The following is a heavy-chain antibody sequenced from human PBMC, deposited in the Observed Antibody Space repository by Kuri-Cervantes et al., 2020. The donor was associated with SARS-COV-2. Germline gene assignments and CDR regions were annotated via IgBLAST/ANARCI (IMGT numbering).Heavy chain of an antibody. CDR2: SNHSGST. D-gene: IGHD6-19*01. Sequence: GSLRLSCAVSGGSISGYYWSWIRHPPGKGLEWIWESNHSGSTNYNPSLNSPVTISVGTSKNQFSLKLSSVAAGDTAVYYCARGRDKRYSSGSYYYYGMDVWGQGTTVTVSS. CDR3: ARGRDKRYSSGSYYYYGMDV. V-gene: IGHV4-34*01. CDR1: GGSISGYY. J-gene: IGHJ6*02.